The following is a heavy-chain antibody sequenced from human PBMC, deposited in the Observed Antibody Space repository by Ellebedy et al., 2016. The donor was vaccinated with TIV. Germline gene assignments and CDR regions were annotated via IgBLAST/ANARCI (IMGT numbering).Heavy chain of an antibody. V-gene: IGHV1-69*04. D-gene: IGHD2-21*01. Sequence: ASVKVSCKASGGTFSSYAISWVGQAPGQGLEWMGRIIPILGIANYAQKFQGRVTITADKSTSTAYMELSSLRSEDTAVYYCARGSDPIVVVRGGAFDIWGQGTMVTVSS. CDR3: ARGSDPIVVVRGGAFDI. CDR2: IIPILGIA. CDR1: GGTFSSYA. J-gene: IGHJ3*02.